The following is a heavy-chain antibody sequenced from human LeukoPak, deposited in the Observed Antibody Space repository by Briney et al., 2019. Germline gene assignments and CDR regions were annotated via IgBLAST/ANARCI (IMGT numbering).Heavy chain of an antibody. Sequence: GRTLRLSRAAPGFTFSSYAMHWVLQAPGKGLEWVAVISYDGSNKYYADFVKGRFTISRDNSENTLYLQVNSLRAEDTAVYYCAINHYGSGSYYSYPDAFDIWGQGTMVTVSS. CDR2: ISYDGSNK. CDR3: AINHYGSGSYYSYPDAFDI. D-gene: IGHD3-10*01. V-gene: IGHV3-30*04. J-gene: IGHJ3*02. CDR1: GFTFSSYA.